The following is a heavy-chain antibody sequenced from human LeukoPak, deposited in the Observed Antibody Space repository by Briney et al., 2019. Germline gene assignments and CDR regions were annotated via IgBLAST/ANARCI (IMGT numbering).Heavy chain of an antibody. CDR2: IYYTGST. Sequence: SETLSLTCTVSGGSISSGGYYWSWIRQHPGGLEWIGYIYYTGSTHYNPSLKSRVTISVDTSKNQFSLKLRSVTAADTAVYYCGAGGAGSSYGYPPYYWGQGTLVTVSS. J-gene: IGHJ4*02. CDR1: GGSISSGGYY. CDR3: GAGGAGSSYGYPPYY. V-gene: IGHV4-31*03. D-gene: IGHD5-18*01.